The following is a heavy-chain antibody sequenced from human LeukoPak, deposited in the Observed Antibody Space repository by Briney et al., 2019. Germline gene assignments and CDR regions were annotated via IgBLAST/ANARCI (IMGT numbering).Heavy chain of an antibody. CDR1: GGSISSYY. V-gene: IGHV4-59*01. D-gene: IGHD3-3*01. CDR2: IYYSGST. Sequence: PSETLSLTCTVSGGSISSYYWSWIRQPPGKGLEWIGYIYYSGSTNYNPSLKSRLTMSVDTSKNQFSLKLSSVTAADTAVYYCARVNDVWSGYFQYWGQGALVTVSS. J-gene: IGHJ4*02. CDR3: ARVNDVWSGYFQY.